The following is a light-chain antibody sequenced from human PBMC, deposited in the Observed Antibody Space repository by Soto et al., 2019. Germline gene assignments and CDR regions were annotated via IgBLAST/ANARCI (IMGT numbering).Light chain of an antibody. Sequence: EIVMTQSPGTLSVSPGERATLSCRASQSVSSNLAWYQQKPGQAPRLLIYGASTRVTGIPARFSGTGSGTEFTLTISSLQSEDFAIYYCHQYNDWPPYTFGQGTKLEIK. CDR3: HQYNDWPPYT. CDR1: QSVSSN. CDR2: GAS. J-gene: IGKJ2*01. V-gene: IGKV3-15*01.